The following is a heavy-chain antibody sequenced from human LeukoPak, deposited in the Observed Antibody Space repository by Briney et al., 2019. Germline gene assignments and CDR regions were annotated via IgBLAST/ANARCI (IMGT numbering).Heavy chain of an antibody. CDR2: ICSSGST. J-gene: IGHJ5*02. V-gene: IGHV4-59*11. Sequence: SETLSLTCTVSGGSISSHYLSWIRQPPGKGLEWVGYICSSGSTNYYPSPKSRGIITAETTKKEFSLKLSSVTAADTAVYYCAREERAYGDEALVWFDPWGQGTLVTVSS. CDR1: GGSISSHY. D-gene: IGHD4-17*01. CDR3: AREERAYGDEALVWFDP.